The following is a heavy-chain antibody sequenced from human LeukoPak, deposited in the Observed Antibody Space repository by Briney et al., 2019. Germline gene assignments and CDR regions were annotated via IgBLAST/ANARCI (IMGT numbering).Heavy chain of an antibody. CDR2: INHSGST. D-gene: IGHD2-2*01. CDR3: AGGYCSSTSCHRHFDY. CDR1: GVSFSGYY. V-gene: IGHV4-34*01. Sequence: PSETLSLTRAVYGVSFSGYYWSWIRQPPGKGLEWIGEINHSGSTNYNPSLKSRVTISVETSKNQFSLKLSSVTAADTAVYYCAGGYCSSTSCHRHFDYWGQGTLVTVSS. J-gene: IGHJ4*02.